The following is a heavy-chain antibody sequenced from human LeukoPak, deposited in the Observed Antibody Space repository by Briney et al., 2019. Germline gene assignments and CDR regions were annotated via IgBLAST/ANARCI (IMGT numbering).Heavy chain of an antibody. J-gene: IGHJ6*02. Sequence: GGSLRLSCAASGFTIGPYAMYWVRQGPGRGLEWVSVIKADGSGTFYADSVRGRFATSRDNSKNSLYLQMNSLTSEDTALYYCATWAFYHNLDVWGQGTTVIVSS. CDR3: ATWAFYHNLDV. CDR2: IKADGSGT. D-gene: IGHD2/OR15-2a*01. CDR1: GFTIGPYA. V-gene: IGHV3-43*02.